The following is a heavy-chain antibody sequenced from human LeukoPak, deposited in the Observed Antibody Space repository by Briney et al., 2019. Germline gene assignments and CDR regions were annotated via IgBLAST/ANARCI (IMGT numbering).Heavy chain of an antibody. CDR1: GGSFSGYY. V-gene: IGHV4-34*01. CDR3: ARHSYGYAEYDY. CDR2: INHSGST. D-gene: IGHD5-18*01. J-gene: IGHJ4*02. Sequence: SETLSLTCAVYGGSFSGYYWSWIRQPPGKGLEWIGEINHSGSTNYNPSLKSRVTISVHTSKNQFSLKLSSVTAADTAVYYCARHSYGYAEYDYWGRGTLVTVSS.